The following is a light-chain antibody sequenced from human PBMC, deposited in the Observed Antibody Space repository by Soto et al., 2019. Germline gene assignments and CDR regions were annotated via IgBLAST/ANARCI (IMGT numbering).Light chain of an antibody. CDR2: GAT. V-gene: IGKV1-39*01. CDR1: QSISSY. Sequence: DIQMTQSPSSLSASVGDRVTITFRASQSISSYLNWYQQKPGKAPKILIFGATSLQGGVPSRFSGSGSATDFPLTINTVQLEDFSTYYCQQSNSPPLPFGGGTKVEI. J-gene: IGKJ4*01. CDR3: QQSNSPPLP.